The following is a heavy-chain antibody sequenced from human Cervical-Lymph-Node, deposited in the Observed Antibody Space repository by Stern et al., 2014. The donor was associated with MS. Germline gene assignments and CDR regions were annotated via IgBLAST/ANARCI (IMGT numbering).Heavy chain of an antibody. CDR2: IRSKAATYAT. Sequence: EVQVVESGRGLVQPGGSLRLSCVTSGFNFSANSMHWVRQASGKGLEWVGCIRSKAATYATEYAASLKDRFTVSRDDSKNTAYLQINNLKTEDTATYYCTNLDYWGLGTLVTVSS. CDR1: GFNFSANS. CDR3: TNLDY. J-gene: IGHJ4*02. V-gene: IGHV3-73*02.